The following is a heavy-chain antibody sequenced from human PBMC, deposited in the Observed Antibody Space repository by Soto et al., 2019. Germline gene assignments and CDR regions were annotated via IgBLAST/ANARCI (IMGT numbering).Heavy chain of an antibody. CDR1: GFSFSNND. V-gene: IGHV3-13*01. CDR3: VRVNADAYDV. J-gene: IGHJ3*01. Sequence: EVQLVESGGDLVQPGGSLRLSFAASGFSFSNNDMHWVRQPKGKGLEWVSGITTGGNAYFADSVKGRFSISRENAKNSFYLQTSSLRAEDTAMYYCVRVNADAYDVWGQGTMVTVSS. CDR2: ITTGGNA.